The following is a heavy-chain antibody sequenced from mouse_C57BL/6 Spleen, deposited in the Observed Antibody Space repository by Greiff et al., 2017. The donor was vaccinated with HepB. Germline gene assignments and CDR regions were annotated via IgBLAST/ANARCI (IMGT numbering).Heavy chain of an antibody. Sequence: VQLQQSGPELVKPGASVKISCKASGYAFSSSWMNWVKQRPGKGLEWIGRIYPGDGDTNYNGKFKGKATLTADKSSSTAHMQLSSLTSEDSAVYFCARKGGTTVEDWYFDVWGTGTTVTVSS. D-gene: IGHD1-1*01. CDR2: IYPGDGDT. CDR1: GYAFSSSW. V-gene: IGHV1-82*01. J-gene: IGHJ1*03. CDR3: ARKGGTTVEDWYFDV.